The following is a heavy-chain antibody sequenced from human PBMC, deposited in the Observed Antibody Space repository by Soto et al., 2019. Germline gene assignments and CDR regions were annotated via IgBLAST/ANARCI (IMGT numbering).Heavy chain of an antibody. CDR3: ATLRYFDSDAFDI. CDR1: GGSISSGDYY. Sequence: QVQLQESGPGLVKPSQTLSLTCTVSGGSISSGDYYWSWIRQPPGKGLEWIGYIYYSGSTYYNPSLKRRVTTSADTSKNQFSLKLSSVTAADTAVYYCATLRYFDSDAFDIWGQGTMVTVSS. D-gene: IGHD3-9*01. J-gene: IGHJ3*02. V-gene: IGHV4-30-4*01. CDR2: IYYSGST.